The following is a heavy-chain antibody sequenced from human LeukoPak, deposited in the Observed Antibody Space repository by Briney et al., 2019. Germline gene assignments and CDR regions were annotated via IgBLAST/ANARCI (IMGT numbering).Heavy chain of an antibody. J-gene: IGHJ6*03. CDR3: ARDPTAPHYYYYYYYMDV. Sequence: GGSLRLSCAASGFSLGHYWMTWVRQAPGKGLEWVSSISSSSSYIYYADSVKGRFTISRDNAKNSLYLQMNSLRAEDTAVYYCARDPTAPHYYYYYYYMDVWGKGTTVTVSS. V-gene: IGHV3-21*01. CDR1: GFSLGHYW. D-gene: IGHD5-18*01. CDR2: ISSSSSYI.